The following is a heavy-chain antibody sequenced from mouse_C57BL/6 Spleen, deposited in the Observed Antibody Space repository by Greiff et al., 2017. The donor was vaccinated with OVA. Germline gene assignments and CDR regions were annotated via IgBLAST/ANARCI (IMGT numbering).Heavy chain of an antibody. V-gene: IGHV5-17*01. J-gene: IGHJ3*01. CDR3: ARGGATGEFAY. Sequence: EVQLVESGGGLVKPGGSLKLSCAASGFTFSDYGMHWVRQAPEKGLEWVAYISSGSSTIYYADTVKGRFTISRDNAKNTLFLQMTSLRSEDTAMYYCARGGATGEFAYWGQGTLVTVSA. CDR2: ISSGSSTI. D-gene: IGHD3-1*01. CDR1: GFTFSDYG.